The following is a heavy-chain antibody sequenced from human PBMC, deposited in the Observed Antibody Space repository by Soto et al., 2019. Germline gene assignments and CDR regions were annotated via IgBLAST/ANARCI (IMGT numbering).Heavy chain of an antibody. V-gene: IGHV4-39*01. J-gene: IGHJ4*02. D-gene: IGHD5-18*01. CDR3: ASAWIQLWLPDY. Sequence: PSETLSLTCTVSGGSISSSSYYWGWIRQPPGKGLEWIGSIYYSGSTYYNPSHKSRVTISVDTSKNQFSLKLSSVTAADTAVYYCASAWIQLWLPDYWGQGTLVTVSS. CDR2: IYYSGST. CDR1: GGSISSSSYY.